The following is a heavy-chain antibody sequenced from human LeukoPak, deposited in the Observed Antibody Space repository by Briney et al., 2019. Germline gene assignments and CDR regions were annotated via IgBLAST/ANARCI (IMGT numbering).Heavy chain of an antibody. CDR1: GFTFDDYG. D-gene: IGHD1-26*01. J-gene: IGHJ4*02. CDR3: AKDGSLSGSYDY. Sequence: GGSLRLSCAASGFTFDDYGMSWVRQAPGKGLEWVSAISGSGGSTYYADSVKGRFTISRDNSKNTLYLQMNSLRAEDTAVYYCAKDGSLSGSYDYWGQGTLVTVSS. V-gene: IGHV3-23*01. CDR2: ISGSGGST.